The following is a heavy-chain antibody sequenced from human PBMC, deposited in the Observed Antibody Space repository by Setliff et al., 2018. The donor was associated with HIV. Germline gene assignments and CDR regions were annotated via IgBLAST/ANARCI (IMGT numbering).Heavy chain of an antibody. CDR2: IHPSDSNT. V-gene: IGHV5-51*01. CDR1: GYSFTSYW. Sequence: GESLKISCKGSGYSFTSYWIGWVRQMPGKGLEWMGIIHPSDSNTRYSPSFRGQVTISADKSINTAYLQWSSLRASDTAIYYCARPQYHHSSDAFDIWGQGTMVTVSS. D-gene: IGHD1-26*01. J-gene: IGHJ3*02. CDR3: ARPQYHHSSDAFDI.